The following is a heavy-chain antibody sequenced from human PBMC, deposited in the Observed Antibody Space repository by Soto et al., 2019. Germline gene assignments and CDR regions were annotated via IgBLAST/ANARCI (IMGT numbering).Heavy chain of an antibody. CDR3: ARAGEFRITSEYYFGY. CDR2: IIPIFGTA. J-gene: IGHJ4*02. Sequence: SVKVSCKASGGTFSSYAISWVRQAPGQGLEWMGGIIPIFGTANYAQKFQGRVTITADESTSTAYMELSSLRSEDTAVYYCARAGEFRITSEYYFGYSGQRTLVTVSS. CDR1: GGTFSSYA. D-gene: IGHD7-27*01. V-gene: IGHV1-69*13.